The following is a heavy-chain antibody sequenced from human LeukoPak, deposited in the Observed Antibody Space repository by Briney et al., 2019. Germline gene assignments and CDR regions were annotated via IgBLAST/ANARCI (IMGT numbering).Heavy chain of an antibody. D-gene: IGHD2/OR15-2a*01. CDR2: ISSSSSYI. CDR3: ARDYIPSSSYYYYMDV. CDR1: GFTFSSYS. J-gene: IGHJ6*03. V-gene: IGHV3-21*01. Sequence: GGSLRLSCAASGFTFSSYSMNWVRQAPGKGPEWASSISSSSSYIYYADSVKGRFTISRGNAKNSLYLQMNSLRAEDTAVYYCARDYIPSSSYYYYMDVWGKGTTVTVSS.